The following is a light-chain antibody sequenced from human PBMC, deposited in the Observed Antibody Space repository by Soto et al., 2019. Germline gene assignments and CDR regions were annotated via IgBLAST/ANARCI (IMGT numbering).Light chain of an antibody. CDR3: QQLRSYPST. CDR2: AAS. Sequence: IQLTQSPSSLSASVGDRVTITCRASQDISSSLGWYQQKPGKAPKLLIYAASILRSGVPSRFRGSGFGTDFTLTISTMQGRDFASCFCQQLRSYPSTFGGGTKVEIK. V-gene: IGKV1-9*01. CDR1: QDISSS. J-gene: IGKJ4*01.